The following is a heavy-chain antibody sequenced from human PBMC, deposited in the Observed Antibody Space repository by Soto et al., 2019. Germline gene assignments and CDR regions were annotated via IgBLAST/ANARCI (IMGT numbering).Heavy chain of an antibody. V-gene: IGHV1-18*01. CDR1: GYTFISYG. J-gene: IGHJ6*02. D-gene: IGHD3-10*01. CDR2: ISAYSGNT. Sequence: ASVKVSCKASGYTFISYGISWVRQAPGQGLEWMGWISAYSGNTNYAQKLQGRVTMTTDTSTSTAYMELRSLSSDDTAVYYCARDGSGHGYYFYGMDVWGQGTTVTSP. CDR3: ARDGSGHGYYFYGMDV.